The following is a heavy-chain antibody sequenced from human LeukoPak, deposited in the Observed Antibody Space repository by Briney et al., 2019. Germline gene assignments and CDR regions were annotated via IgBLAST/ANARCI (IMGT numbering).Heavy chain of an antibody. CDR2: INRGGTNT. V-gene: IGHV3-11*01. CDR1: GFIFSDYY. CDR3: ARDGAGLDP. Sequence: PGGSLRLSCAAPGFIFSDYYITWSGQAARKCLEWISYINRGGTNTHYADSVKGRFSISRDNAKNSLYLQMNSLSAEDTAIYYCARDGAGLDPWGQGVLVTVSS. J-gene: IGHJ5*02.